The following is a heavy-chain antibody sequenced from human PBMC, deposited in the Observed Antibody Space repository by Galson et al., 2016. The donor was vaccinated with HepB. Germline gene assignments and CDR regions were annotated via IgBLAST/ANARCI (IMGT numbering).Heavy chain of an antibody. D-gene: IGHD3-16*01. CDR2: MSNSGSTI. J-gene: IGHJ6*02. CDR3: VRDQFGDYYYGLDV. Sequence: SLRLSCAAFGFTFSDYYMSWIRQAPGKGLEWTSYMSNSGSTIFYADSVKGRFTISRDNTKNSLYMQMNRLRAEDTAVYYCVRDQFGDYYYGLDVWGQGTTVIVSS. CDR1: GFTFSDYY. V-gene: IGHV3-11*01.